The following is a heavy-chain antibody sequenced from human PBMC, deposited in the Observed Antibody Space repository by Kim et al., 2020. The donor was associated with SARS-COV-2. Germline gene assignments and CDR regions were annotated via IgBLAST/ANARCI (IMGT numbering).Heavy chain of an antibody. CDR1: GGSFSGYY. J-gene: IGHJ4*02. Sequence: SETLSLTCAVYGGSFSGYYWSWIRQPPGKGLEWIGEINHSGSTNYNPSLKSRVTISVDTSKNQFSLKLSSVTAADTAVYYCWVVAATDWYYFDYWGQGTLVTVSS. V-gene: IGHV4-34*01. CDR3: WVVAATDWYYFDY. CDR2: INHSGST. D-gene: IGHD2-15*01.